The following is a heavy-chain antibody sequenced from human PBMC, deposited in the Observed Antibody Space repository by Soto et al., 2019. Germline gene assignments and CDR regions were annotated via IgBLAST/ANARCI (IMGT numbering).Heavy chain of an antibody. D-gene: IGHD3-16*02. J-gene: IGHJ6*02. CDR3: AKILGAGWYDYVWGSYRAGGHTDV. CDR1: GFTFSSYG. Sequence: GGSLRLSCAASGFTFSSYGMHWVRQVPGKGLEWVAVISYDGSNKYYADSVKGRFTNSRDNSKNTLYLQMNSLRAEDTAVYYCAKILGAGWYDYVWGSYRAGGHTDVWGQGTTVTVSS. V-gene: IGHV3-30*18. CDR2: ISYDGSNK.